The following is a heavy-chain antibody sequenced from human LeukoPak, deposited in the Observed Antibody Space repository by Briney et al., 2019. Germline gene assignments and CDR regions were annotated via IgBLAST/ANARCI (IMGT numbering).Heavy chain of an antibody. CDR3: ARMSPRYYYGSGGLPGSDY. J-gene: IGHJ4*02. V-gene: IGHV4-4*02. D-gene: IGHD3-10*01. CDR1: GGSISSSNW. CDR2: IYHSGST. Sequence: SETLSLTCAVSGGSISSSNWWSWVRQPPGKGLEWIGEIYHSGSTNYNPSLKSRVTISVDKSKNQFSLKLSSVTAADTAVYYCARMSPRYYYGSGGLPGSDYWGQGTLVTVSS.